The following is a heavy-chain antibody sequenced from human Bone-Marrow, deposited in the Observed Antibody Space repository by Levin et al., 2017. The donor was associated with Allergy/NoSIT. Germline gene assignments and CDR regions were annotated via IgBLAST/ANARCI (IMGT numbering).Heavy chain of an antibody. D-gene: IGHD6-25*01. CDR2: IYVDDSDT. CDR1: GDSFTTYW. CDR3: ARLRGVARDYYYFYSMDV. Sequence: GESLKISCKASGDSFTTYWVAWVRQMPGKGLEWMGIIYVDDSDTRYSPSFQGQVTISADKSITTAYLQWSSLKASDTAMYYCARLRGVARDYYYFYSMDVWGQGTTVTVSS. J-gene: IGHJ6*02. V-gene: IGHV5-51*01.